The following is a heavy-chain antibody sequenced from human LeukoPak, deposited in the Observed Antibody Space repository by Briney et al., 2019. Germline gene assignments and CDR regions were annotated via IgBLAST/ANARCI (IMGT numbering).Heavy chain of an antibody. Sequence: TPSETLSLTGTVSGGSISSYYWSWIRQPPGKGLEWIGYIYYSGSTNYNPSLKSRVTISVDTSKNQFSLKLSSVTAADTAVYYCASTMVRGVIINYYYYGMDVWGQGTTVTVSS. J-gene: IGHJ6*02. V-gene: IGHV4-59*01. D-gene: IGHD3-10*01. CDR2: IYYSGST. CDR3: ASTMVRGVIINYYYYGMDV. CDR1: GGSISSYY.